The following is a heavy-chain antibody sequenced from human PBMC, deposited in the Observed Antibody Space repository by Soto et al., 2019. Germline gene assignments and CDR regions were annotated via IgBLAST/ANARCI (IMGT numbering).Heavy chain of an antibody. CDR3: ARKDKSGYFNWFDP. J-gene: IGHJ5*02. Sequence: ESLKISCRTAGYKFTSSWIAWVRQMPGKGLEWMGIIFPSDSDTRYSPSFQGQVTISADRSTSTVFLQWASLKASDTAVYFCARKDKSGYFNWFDPWGQGTLVTVSS. V-gene: IGHV5-51*01. CDR2: IFPSDSDT. CDR1: GYKFTSSW. D-gene: IGHD3-22*01.